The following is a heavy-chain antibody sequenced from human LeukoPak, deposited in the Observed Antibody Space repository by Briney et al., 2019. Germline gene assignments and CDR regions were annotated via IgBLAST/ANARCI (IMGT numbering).Heavy chain of an antibody. V-gene: IGHV1-8*01. Sequence: ASVTVSCKASGYTFTSYDINWVRQATGQGLEWMGWMNPNSGNTGYAQKFQGRVTMTRNTSISTAYMELSSLRSEDTAVYYCAREPPRAGYYKYAFDIWGQGTMVTVSS. CDR2: MNPNSGNT. CDR1: GYTFTSYD. J-gene: IGHJ3*02. CDR3: AREPPRAGYYKYAFDI. D-gene: IGHD3-9*01.